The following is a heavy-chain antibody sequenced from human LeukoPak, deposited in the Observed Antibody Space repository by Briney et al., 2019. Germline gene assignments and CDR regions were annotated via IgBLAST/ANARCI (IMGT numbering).Heavy chain of an antibody. V-gene: IGHV4-4*02. CDR1: GGSISSSNW. Sequence: SETLSLTCAVSGGSISSSNWWSWVRQPPGKGLEWIGYIYYSGSTNYNPSLKSRVTISVDTSKNQFSLKLSSVTAADTAVYYCARGSRGSSSYAFDYWGQGTLVTVSS. CDR2: IYYSGST. J-gene: IGHJ4*02. CDR3: ARGSRGSSSYAFDY. D-gene: IGHD1-26*01.